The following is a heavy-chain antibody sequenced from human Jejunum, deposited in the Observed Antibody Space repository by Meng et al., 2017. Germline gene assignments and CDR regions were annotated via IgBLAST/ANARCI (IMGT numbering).Heavy chain of an antibody. J-gene: IGHJ4*02. D-gene: IGHD4-17*01. CDR3: ARQEFSRDYEFDY. CDR2: IKKDGSEK. Sequence: GESLKISCAASGFTFSSYWMSWVRQAPGKGLEWVANIKKDGSEKNYVDSVKGRFTVSRDNAKNSMYLQMNSLRAEDTAVYYCARQEFSRDYEFDYWGRGILVTVSS. CDR1: GFTFSSYW. V-gene: IGHV3-7*01.